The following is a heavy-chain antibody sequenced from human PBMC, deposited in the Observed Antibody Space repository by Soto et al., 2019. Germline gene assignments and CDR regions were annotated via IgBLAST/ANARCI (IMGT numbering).Heavy chain of an antibody. CDR1: GGSISSYY. J-gene: IGHJ4*02. D-gene: IGHD3-3*01. CDR3: ARSITIFGVAHTDFDS. CDR2: IYYSGST. Sequence: KAWGTLSLTCTVSGGSISSYYWSWIRQPPGKGLEWIGYIYYSGSTNYNPSLKSRVTISVDTSKNQFSLKLSSVTAADTAVYYCARSITIFGVAHTDFDSWGQGTLVTVSP. V-gene: IGHV4-59*01.